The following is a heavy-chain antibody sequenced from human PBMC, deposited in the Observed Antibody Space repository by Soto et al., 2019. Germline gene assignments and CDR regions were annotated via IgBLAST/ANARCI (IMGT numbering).Heavy chain of an antibody. J-gene: IGHJ4*02. CDR1: GGSISSGGYY. CDR3: ASCESRKHWKLQW. V-gene: IGHV4-31*03. CDR2: IYYSGST. D-gene: IGHD4-4*01. Sequence: SETLSLTCTVSGGSISSGGYYWSWIRQHPGKGLEWIGYIYYSGSTYYNPSLKSRVTISVDTSKNQFSLKLSSVTAADTAVYYCASCESRKHWKLQWWGQGTLVTVSS.